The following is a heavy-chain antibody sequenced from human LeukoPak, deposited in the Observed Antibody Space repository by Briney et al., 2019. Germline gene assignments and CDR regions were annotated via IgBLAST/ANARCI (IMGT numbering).Heavy chain of an antibody. D-gene: IGHD3-10*01. CDR3: AKEHSGSYPDPDRENWFDP. J-gene: IGHJ5*02. Sequence: GGSLRLSCAASGFTLGSYAMSWVRQAPGKGLEWVSSISGIDGSTYYADSVKGRFTISRDSSKNTLYLQMHSLSAEDTAVYYCAKEHSGSYPDPDRENWFDPWGQGTLVTVSS. V-gene: IGHV3-23*01. CDR2: ISGIDGST. CDR1: GFTLGSYA.